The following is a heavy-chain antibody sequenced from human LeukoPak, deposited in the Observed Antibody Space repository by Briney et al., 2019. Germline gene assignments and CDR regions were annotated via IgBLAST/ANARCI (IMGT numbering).Heavy chain of an antibody. CDR3: ASGITMVRGVIISDYYYYGMDV. CDR2: ISGSGGST. D-gene: IGHD3-10*01. CDR1: GFTFSTYW. J-gene: IGHJ6*02. Sequence: HPGGSLRLSCVGSGFTFSTYWMTWVRQAPGKGLEWVSAISGSGGSTYYADSVKGRFTISRDNSKNTLYLQMNSLRAEDTAVYYCASGITMVRGVIISDYYYYGMDVWGQGTTVTVSS. V-gene: IGHV3-23*01.